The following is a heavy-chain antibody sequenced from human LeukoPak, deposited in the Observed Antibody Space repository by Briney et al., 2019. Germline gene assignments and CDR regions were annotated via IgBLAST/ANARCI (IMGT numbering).Heavy chain of an antibody. J-gene: IGHJ3*02. CDR3: ARGSTVTTGAFDI. V-gene: IGHV4-38-2*02. Sequence: PSETLSLTCTVSGYSISSGYYWGWIRQPPGKGLEGIGSIYYSGSTYYNPSLKSRVTISVDTSKNQFSLKLSSVTAADTAVYYCARGSTVTTGAFDIWGQGTMVTVSS. D-gene: IGHD4-17*01. CDR1: GYSISSGYY. CDR2: IYYSGST.